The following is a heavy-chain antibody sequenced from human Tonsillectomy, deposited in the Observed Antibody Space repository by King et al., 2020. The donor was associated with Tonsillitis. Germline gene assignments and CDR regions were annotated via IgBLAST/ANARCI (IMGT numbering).Heavy chain of an antibody. V-gene: IGHV4-61*01. CDR1: GGSVSSGSYY. CDR2: IYYSGST. CDR3: ARMWEWIPDY. J-gene: IGHJ4*02. D-gene: IGHD1-26*01. Sequence: VQLQESGPGLVKPSETLSLTCTVSGGSVSSGSYYWRWIRQPPGKGLEWIGYIYYSGSTNYNPSLKSRVTISVDTSKNQFALKLSSVTAADTAVYYCARMWEWIPDYWGQGTLVTVSS.